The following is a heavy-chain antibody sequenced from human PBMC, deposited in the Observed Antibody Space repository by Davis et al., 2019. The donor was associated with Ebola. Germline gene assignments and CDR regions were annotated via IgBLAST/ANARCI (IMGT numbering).Heavy chain of an antibody. CDR1: GFTFRNAW. V-gene: IGHV3-48*02. CDR2: ISSSSYTI. J-gene: IGHJ4*02. D-gene: IGHD3-10*01. Sequence: GESLKISCAASGFTFRNAWMNWVRQAPGMGLEWVSFISSSSYTIYYAESVKGRFTISRDNAKNSLFLEMYSLRDEDTAVYYCARDRRFGEPTLPDYWGPGTLVTVSS. CDR3: ARDRRFGEPTLPDY.